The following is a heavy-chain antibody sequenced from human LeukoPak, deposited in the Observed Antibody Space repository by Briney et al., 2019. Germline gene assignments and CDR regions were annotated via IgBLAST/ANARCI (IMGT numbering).Heavy chain of an antibody. J-gene: IGHJ4*02. CDR3: ARMYCGGDCYSEMYYFDY. D-gene: IGHD2-21*01. Sequence: GGSLRLSCAASGFTFSSYGVHWVRQAPGKGLEWVAVISYDGSNKYYADSAKGRFTISRDNSKNTLYLQMNSLRAEDTAVYYCARMYCGGDCYSEMYYFDYWGQGTLVTVSS. CDR1: GFTFSSYG. V-gene: IGHV3-30*03. CDR2: ISYDGSNK.